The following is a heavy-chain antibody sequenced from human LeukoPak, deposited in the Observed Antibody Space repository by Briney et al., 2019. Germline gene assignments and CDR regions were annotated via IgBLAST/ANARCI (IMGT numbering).Heavy chain of an antibody. Sequence: QSGGSLRLSCAASGFTFSSNWMHWVRQAPGKGLVWVSRINEDGSTTNYADSVKGRFTISRDNAKNTLYLQMNSLRAEDTAVYYCARGSSGSFDYWGQGTLVPVSS. CDR2: INEDGSTT. D-gene: IGHD1-26*01. CDR1: GFTFSSNW. V-gene: IGHV3-74*01. CDR3: ARGSSGSFDY. J-gene: IGHJ4*02.